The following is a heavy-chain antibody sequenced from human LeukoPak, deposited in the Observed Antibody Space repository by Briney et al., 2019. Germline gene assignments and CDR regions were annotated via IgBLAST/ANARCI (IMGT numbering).Heavy chain of an antibody. Sequence: GGSLRLSCAASGFTVSSNYMSWVRQAPGKGLEWVSVIYSGGSTYYADSVKGRFTISRDNSKNTLYLQMNSLRAEDTAVYYCARGVPLQNYYYYYMDVWGKGTTVTVSS. CDR3: ARGVPLQNYYYYYMDV. V-gene: IGHV3-53*01. CDR1: GFTVSSNY. D-gene: IGHD4-11*01. J-gene: IGHJ6*03. CDR2: IYSGGST.